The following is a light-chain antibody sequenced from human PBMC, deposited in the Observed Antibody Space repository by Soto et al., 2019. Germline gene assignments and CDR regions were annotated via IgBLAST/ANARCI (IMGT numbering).Light chain of an antibody. J-gene: IGKJ2*01. CDR2: AAS. CDR1: QGIRND. V-gene: IGKV1-6*01. CDR3: LQDHNYPYT. Sequence: AVQMTQSPSSLSASVGDRITITCRASQGIRNDLAWYQQKPGKAPNLLIYAASRLHIGVPSRFSGSGSGTDFTFTITGLQPEDFATYYCLQDHNYPYTFGQGTKLEIK.